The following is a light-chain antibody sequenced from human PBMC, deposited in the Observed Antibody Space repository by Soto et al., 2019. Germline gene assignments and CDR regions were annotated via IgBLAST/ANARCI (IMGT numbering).Light chain of an antibody. Sequence: EIVLTQSPDTLSLSPGERATLSCRASQSVSSSYLAWYQQKPGQAPRLLIYGASSRATGIPHRFSGSGSGTDFTLTISRLEPEDFAVYYCQQYGSSPPMYTFGQGIKLEIK. V-gene: IGKV3-20*01. CDR3: QQYGSSPPMYT. CDR2: GAS. J-gene: IGKJ2*01. CDR1: QSVSSSY.